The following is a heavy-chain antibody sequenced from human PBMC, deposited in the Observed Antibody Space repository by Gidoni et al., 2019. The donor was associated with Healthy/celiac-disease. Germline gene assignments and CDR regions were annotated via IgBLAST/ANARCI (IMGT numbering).Heavy chain of an antibody. Sequence: QVQLQQWGAGLLKPSETLSLTCAVYGGSFSGYYWSWIRQPPGKGLEWIGEINHSGSTNYNPSRKSRVTISVDTSKNQFSLKLSSVTAADTAVYYCARLGGETPRHFDYWGQGTLVTVSS. CDR3: ARLGGETPRHFDY. CDR1: GGSFSGYY. V-gene: IGHV4-34*01. CDR2: INHSGST. J-gene: IGHJ4*02.